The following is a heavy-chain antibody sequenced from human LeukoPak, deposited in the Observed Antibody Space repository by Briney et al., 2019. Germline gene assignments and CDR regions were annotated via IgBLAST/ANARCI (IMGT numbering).Heavy chain of an antibody. CDR1: GYTLTELS. V-gene: IGHV1-24*01. Sequence: ASVKVSCKVSGYTLTELSMHWVRQAPGKGLVWMGGFDHEDGETIYAQKFQGRVTMTEDTSTDTAYMELSSLRSEDTAVYYCATPRDYDSSGYLNPLDYWGQGTLVTVSS. J-gene: IGHJ4*02. D-gene: IGHD3-22*01. CDR3: ATPRDYDSSGYLNPLDY. CDR2: FDHEDGET.